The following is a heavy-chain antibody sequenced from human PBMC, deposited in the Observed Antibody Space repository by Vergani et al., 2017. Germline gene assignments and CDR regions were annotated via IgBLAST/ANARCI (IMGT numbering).Heavy chain of an antibody. Sequence: EVQLVESGGGLVQPGGSLRLSCAASGFTFSSYWMSWVRQAPGKGLEWVANIKQDGSEKYYVDSVKGRFTISRDNAKNSQYLQMNSLRAEDTAVYYCARDGVAAAGTHPLRYYYYYGMDVWGQGTTVTVSS. D-gene: IGHD6-13*01. CDR2: IKQDGSEK. V-gene: IGHV3-7*01. CDR3: ARDGVAAAGTHPLRYYYYYGMDV. CDR1: GFTFSSYW. J-gene: IGHJ6*02.